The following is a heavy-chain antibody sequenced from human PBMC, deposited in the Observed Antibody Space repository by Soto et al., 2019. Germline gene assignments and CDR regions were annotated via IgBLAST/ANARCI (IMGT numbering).Heavy chain of an antibody. J-gene: IGHJ4*02. CDR1: GISIISYY. V-gene: IGHV4-59*01. Sequence: ETLSLPCTVAGISIISYYWSWIRQPPGKGLEWIGYIYYSGSTNYNPSLKSRVTISVDTSKNQFSLKLSSVTAADTAVYYCARDRRDGYNDYWGQGTLVTVS. D-gene: IGHD5-12*01. CDR3: ARDRRDGYNDY. CDR2: IYYSGST.